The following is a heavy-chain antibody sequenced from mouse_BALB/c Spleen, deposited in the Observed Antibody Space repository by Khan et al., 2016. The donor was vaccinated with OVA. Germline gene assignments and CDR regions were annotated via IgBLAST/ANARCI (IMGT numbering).Heavy chain of an antibody. J-gene: IGHJ4*01. D-gene: IGHD2-10*01. CDR1: GFSLSNYG. CDR3: GRQPYYHYNVMDY. Sequence: QVQLKQSGPGLVAPSQSLSITCTVSGFSLSNYGIHWVRQPPGKGLEWLVVIWGDGSTTYNSALKSRLTISKDNSKSQVFLKMNSLQTDDTAMYFCGRQPYYHYNVMDYWGQGTSVTVSS. CDR2: IWGDGST. V-gene: IGHV2-6-1*01.